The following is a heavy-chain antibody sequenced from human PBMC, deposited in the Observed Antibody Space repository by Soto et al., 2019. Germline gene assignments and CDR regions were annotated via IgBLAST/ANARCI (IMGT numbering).Heavy chain of an antibody. CDR3: TQLHPTPNTGY. CDR2: ISFDGAGA. D-gene: IGHD2-8*02. J-gene: IGHJ4*02. CDR1: GFTFSTYA. Sequence: GSLRLSCAASGFTFSTYALSWVRQAPGKGLEWVSAISFDGAGAYYADSVRGRFTISRDNSRNTLYLHLNSLRAEDTALYYCTQLHPTPNTGYWGQGTLVTVSS. V-gene: IGHV3-23*01.